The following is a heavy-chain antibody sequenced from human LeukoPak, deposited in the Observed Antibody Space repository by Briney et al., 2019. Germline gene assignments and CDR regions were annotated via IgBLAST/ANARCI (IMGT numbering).Heavy chain of an antibody. J-gene: IGHJ4*02. V-gene: IGHV3-66*01. Sequence: GGSLRLSCAASGFIVSSNYINWVRQAPGKGLEWVSIIYSDATTHYADSVKGRFTISRDNAKNSLYLQMNSLRAEDTAVYYCARGRVVRGGETDYWGQGTLVTVSS. CDR3: ARGRVVRGGETDY. D-gene: IGHD3-16*01. CDR1: GFIVSSNY. CDR2: IYSDATT.